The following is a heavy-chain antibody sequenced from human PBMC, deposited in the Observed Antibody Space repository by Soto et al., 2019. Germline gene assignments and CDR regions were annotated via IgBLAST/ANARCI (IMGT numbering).Heavy chain of an antibody. V-gene: IGHV3-23*01. CDR3: AKDQGSSWYEIDY. D-gene: IGHD6-13*01. Sequence: EVQLLESGGGLVQPGGSLRLSCAASGFTFSNYDVTWVRQAPGKGLEWVSTISGSGGSTYYADSVKGRFTISRDNSKNTLYQQMNSLRAEDTAVYYCAKDQGSSWYEIDYWGQGTLVTVSS. J-gene: IGHJ4*02. CDR2: ISGSGGST. CDR1: GFTFSNYD.